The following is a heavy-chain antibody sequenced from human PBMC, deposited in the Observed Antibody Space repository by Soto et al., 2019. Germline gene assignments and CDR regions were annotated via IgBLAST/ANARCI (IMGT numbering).Heavy chain of an antibody. J-gene: IGHJ6*02. V-gene: IGHV3-30*18. Sequence: QVQLVESGGGVVQPGRSLRLSCAASGFTFSSYGMHWVRQAPGKGLEWVAVISYDGSNKYYADSVKGRFTISRDNSKNTLYLQMNSLRAEDMAVYYCAKDGSGWSGMDVWGQGTTVTVSS. CDR2: ISYDGSNK. CDR1: GFTFSSYG. CDR3: AKDGSGWSGMDV. D-gene: IGHD6-19*01.